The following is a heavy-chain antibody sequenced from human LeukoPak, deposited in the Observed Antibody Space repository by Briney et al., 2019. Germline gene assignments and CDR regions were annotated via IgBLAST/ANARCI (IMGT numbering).Heavy chain of an antibody. CDR3: ARGDGYPRLKNWFDP. CDR2: IYYSGST. D-gene: IGHD3-22*01. CDR1: GGSISSGGYY. Sequence: SETLSLTCTVSGGSISSGGYYWSWIRQHPGKGLEWIGYIYYSGSTYYNPSLKSRVTISVDTSKNQFSLKLSSVTAADTAVYYCARGDGYPRLKNWFDPWGQGTLVTVSP. V-gene: IGHV4-31*03. J-gene: IGHJ5*02.